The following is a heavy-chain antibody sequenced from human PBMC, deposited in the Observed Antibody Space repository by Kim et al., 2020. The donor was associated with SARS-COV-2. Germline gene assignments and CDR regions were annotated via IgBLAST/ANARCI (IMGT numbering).Heavy chain of an antibody. Sequence: GGSLRLSCAASGFTFDDYAMHWVRQAPGKGLEWVSGISWNSGSIGYADSVKGRFTISRDNAKNSLYLQMNSLRAEDTALYYCAKDIERRFLEWLPLIGAFDIWGQGTMVTVSS. CDR3: AKDIERRFLEWLPLIGAFDI. V-gene: IGHV3-9*01. CDR2: ISWNSGSI. CDR1: GFTFDDYA. D-gene: IGHD3-3*01. J-gene: IGHJ3*02.